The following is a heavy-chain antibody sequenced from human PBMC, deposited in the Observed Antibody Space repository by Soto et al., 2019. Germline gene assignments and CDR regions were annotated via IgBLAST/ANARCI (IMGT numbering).Heavy chain of an antibody. CDR1: GYTFTSYD. D-gene: IGHD2-2*01. V-gene: IGHV1-8*01. CDR3: ARMIWDCTTTSCSDYYYGLDV. Sequence: ASVKVSCKASGYTFTSYDINWVRQATGQGLEWMGWVTPNSGNTGYAQKFQGRVTMTRSTSMSTAYMELSSRKSEDTAVYYCARMIWDCTTTSCSDYYYGLDVWGQGTMVTVSS. CDR2: VTPNSGNT. J-gene: IGHJ6*02.